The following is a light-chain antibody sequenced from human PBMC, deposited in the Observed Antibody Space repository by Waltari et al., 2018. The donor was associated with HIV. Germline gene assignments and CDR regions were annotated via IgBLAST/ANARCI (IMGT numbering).Light chain of an antibody. Sequence: QSVLTQPPAVSAAPGQKVAIACSGTTPNTGNNFVGWYQKLQGTAPKLLIFDNPKRPSGVSDRFSASKSGTSATLAITGLHTGDEAEYYCGTWDTSLNAGVFGGGTKVSVL. V-gene: IGLV1-51*01. CDR1: TPNTGNNF. J-gene: IGLJ2*01. CDR2: DNP. CDR3: GTWDTSLNAGV.